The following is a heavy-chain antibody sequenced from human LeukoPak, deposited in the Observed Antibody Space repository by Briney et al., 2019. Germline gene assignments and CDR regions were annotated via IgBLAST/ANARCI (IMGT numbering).Heavy chain of an antibody. J-gene: IGHJ5*02. Sequence: ASVTVSCKASGYTFTGYYMHWVRQAPGQGLEWMGWINPNSGGTNYAQKFQGRVTMTRDTSISTAYMELSRLRSDDTAVYYCARSSIVVVVAARFDPWGQGTLVTVSS. CDR3: ARSSIVVVVAARFDP. CDR1: GYTFTGYY. CDR2: INPNSGGT. V-gene: IGHV1-2*02. D-gene: IGHD2-15*01.